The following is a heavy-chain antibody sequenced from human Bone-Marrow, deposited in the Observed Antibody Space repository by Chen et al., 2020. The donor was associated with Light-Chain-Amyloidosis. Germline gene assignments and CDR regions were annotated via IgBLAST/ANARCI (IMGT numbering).Heavy chain of an antibody. Sequence: EVQLVESGGGLVQPGGSLRLSCAASGFSFSSYAMSWVRQAPGKGLEWVSGISGSGGSRYYADSGKGRLTISRDNSKNTLYLQMNSRRAEDTAVYYCAKDISYDDILPDYPADAFDIWGQGTMVTVSS. J-gene: IGHJ3*02. CDR3: AKDISYDDILPDYPADAFDI. V-gene: IGHV3-23*04. CDR2: ISGSGGSR. CDR1: GFSFSSYA. D-gene: IGHD3-9*01.